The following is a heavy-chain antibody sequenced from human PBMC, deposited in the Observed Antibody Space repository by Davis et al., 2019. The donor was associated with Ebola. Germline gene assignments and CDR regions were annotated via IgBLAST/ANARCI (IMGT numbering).Heavy chain of an antibody. V-gene: IGHV3-74*01. J-gene: IGHJ6*02. CDR3: VRDTSHQLPHWLYYFYGMDV. D-gene: IGHD2-2*01. CDR2: IKTDGSTT. CDR1: GFTFNTFW. Sequence: GESLKISCAASGFTFNTFWMHWVRQAPGKGLEWVARIKTDGSTTRYADSVKGRFTISRDNTKNTLYLQMNSLRSDDTAVYYCVRDTSHQLPHWLYYFYGMDVWGQGTTVTVSS.